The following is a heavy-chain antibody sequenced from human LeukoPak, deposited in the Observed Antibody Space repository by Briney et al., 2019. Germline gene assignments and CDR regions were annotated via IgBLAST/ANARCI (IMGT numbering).Heavy chain of an antibody. CDR3: ARGGNRYYFDY. CDR2: IYYRGST. V-gene: IGHV4-59*01. Sequence: SETLSLTCTVSGGSISSYYWSWIQQPPGKGLEWIGYIYYRGSTNYNPSLKSRVTISVDTSKNQFSLKLSSVTAADTAVYYCARGGNRYYFDYWGQGTLVTVSS. J-gene: IGHJ4*02. CDR1: GGSISSYY.